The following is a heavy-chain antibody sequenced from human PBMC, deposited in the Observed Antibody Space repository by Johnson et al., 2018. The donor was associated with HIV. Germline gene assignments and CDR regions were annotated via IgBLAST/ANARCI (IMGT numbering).Heavy chain of an antibody. J-gene: IGHJ3*02. Sequence: QMQLVESGGGLVQPGRSLRLSCAASGFTFSSYAMHWVRQAPGKGLEWVAVISYSGSNKYYADSMKGRFTISRDNSKNTLYLQMNSLRAEDTAVYYCAKGRWEATTYDDAFDIWGKGTMVTVSS. CDR3: AKGRWEATTYDDAFDI. V-gene: IGHV3-30*04. CDR1: GFTFSSYA. D-gene: IGHD1-26*01. CDR2: ISYSGSNK.